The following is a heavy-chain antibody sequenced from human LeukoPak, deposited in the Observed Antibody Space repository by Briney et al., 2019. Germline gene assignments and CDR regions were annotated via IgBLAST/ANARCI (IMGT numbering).Heavy chain of an antibody. CDR2: VYYSGST. Sequence: SETLSLTCTVSGGYISSYYWAWIRQPPGKGLEWVASVYYSGSTYYSPSLKSRVTISRDTTKNQFSLRLSSVTAADTAIYFCARHPSGYYENWGQGTLVTVSS. CDR1: GGYISSYY. D-gene: IGHD5-12*01. CDR3: ARHPSGYYEN. V-gene: IGHV4-39*01. J-gene: IGHJ4*02.